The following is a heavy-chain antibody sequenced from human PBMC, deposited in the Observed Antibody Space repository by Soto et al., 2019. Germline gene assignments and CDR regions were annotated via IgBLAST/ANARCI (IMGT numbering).Heavy chain of an antibody. CDR2: ISSSSSYT. J-gene: IGHJ5*02. V-gene: IGHV3-11*06. CDR3: ARVGIAVADPANSFNWFDP. CDR1: GFTFSDYY. D-gene: IGHD6-19*01. Sequence: GGSLRLSCAASGFTFSDYYMSWIRQAPGKGLEWVSYISSSSSYTNYADSVKGRFTISRDNAKNSLYLQMNSLRAEDTAVYYCARVGIAVADPANSFNWFDPWGQGTLVTVSS.